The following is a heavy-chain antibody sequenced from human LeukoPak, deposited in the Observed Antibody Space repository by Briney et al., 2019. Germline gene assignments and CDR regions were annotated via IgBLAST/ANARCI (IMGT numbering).Heavy chain of an antibody. V-gene: IGHV4-59*01. J-gene: IGHJ5*02. CDR3: ARKGGLGLIDP. Sequence: SETLSLTCTVSGGSITSYYWSWIRQPPGKGLEWIGYIYDSGSTFYNPSLKGRVTISVDPSKTQFSLKLSSATVADTAVYYCARKGGLGLIDPWGQGTLVTVSS. CDR1: GGSITSYY. CDR2: IYDSGST.